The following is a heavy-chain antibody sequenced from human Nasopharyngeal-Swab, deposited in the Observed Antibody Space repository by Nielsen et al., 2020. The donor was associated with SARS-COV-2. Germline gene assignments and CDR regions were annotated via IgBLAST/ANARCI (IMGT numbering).Heavy chain of an antibody. Sequence: GGSLRLSCAASGLFFSGNYMNWVRQAPGMGLEWVSVVYSGGSTFYADSVKGRFTISRDNSKNTLYLQMNNLRPEDTAMYYCASPVFGVVSDAFDLWGQGTMVTVSS. D-gene: IGHD3-3*01. CDR2: VYSGGST. CDR3: ASPVFGVVSDAFDL. J-gene: IGHJ3*01. CDR1: GLFFSGNY. V-gene: IGHV3-53*01.